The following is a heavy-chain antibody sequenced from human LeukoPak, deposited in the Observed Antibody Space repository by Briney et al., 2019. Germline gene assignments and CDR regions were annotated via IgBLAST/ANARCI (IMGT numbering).Heavy chain of an antibody. CDR2: VYYSGIT. CDR3: ARLLGWSGPINWFDP. V-gene: IGHV4-59*08. D-gene: IGHD3-3*01. Sequence: SQRLSLTCTVSAGSISSDYWSWIRQPPGKGLEWIGYVYYSGITNYNPTLKSRVTISVGTSKSHLSLKLTSVTAADTAVYYCARLLGWSGPINWFDPWGRGTLV. CDR1: AGSISSDY. J-gene: IGHJ5*02.